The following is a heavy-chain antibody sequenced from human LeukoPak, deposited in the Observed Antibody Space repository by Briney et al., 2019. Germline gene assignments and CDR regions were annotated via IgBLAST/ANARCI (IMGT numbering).Heavy chain of an antibody. J-gene: IGHJ4*02. V-gene: IGHV1-2*02. CDR2: IDPNSGGT. D-gene: IGHD2-15*01. Sequence: ASVKVSCKASGYTFSDYYIHWVRQAPGQGLEWMGWIDPNSGGTKYAQKFQGRVTMTRDTSISTAYMELSSLRTDDTAVYYCARGFKRTPTCSGGSCYFDYWGQGTLVTVSS. CDR3: ARGFKRTPTCSGGSCYFDY. CDR1: GYTFSDYY.